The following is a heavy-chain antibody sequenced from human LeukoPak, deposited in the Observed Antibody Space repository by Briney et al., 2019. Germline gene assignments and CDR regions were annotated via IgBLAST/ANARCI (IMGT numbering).Heavy chain of an antibody. Sequence: GGSLRLSFAASGFPLSSYGMPGVRRAPAKGWGGGAVISFEGSNKYYADSVKGRFTISRDNSKNTLYLQMNSLRAEDTAVYYCASVGGPKTYYDFWSGYDFDYWGQGTLVTVSS. D-gene: IGHD3-3*01. V-gene: IGHV3-30*03. CDR3: ASVGGPKTYYDFWSGYDFDY. CDR1: GFPLSSYG. J-gene: IGHJ4*02. CDR2: ISFEGSNK.